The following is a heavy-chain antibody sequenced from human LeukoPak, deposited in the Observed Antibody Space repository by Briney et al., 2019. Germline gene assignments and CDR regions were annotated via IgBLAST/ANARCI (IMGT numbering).Heavy chain of an antibody. Sequence: GPDWVANVNRDGSETYYLDSVKGRFTISKDNANNSLYLQMNSLRAEDTALYHCARNNGMDVWGQGTTVIVSS. V-gene: IGHV3-7*03. J-gene: IGHJ6*02. CDR2: VNRDGSET. CDR3: ARNNGMDV.